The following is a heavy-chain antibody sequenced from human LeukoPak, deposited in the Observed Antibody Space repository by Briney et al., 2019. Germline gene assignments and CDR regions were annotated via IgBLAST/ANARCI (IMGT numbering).Heavy chain of an antibody. J-gene: IGHJ4*02. Sequence: SETLSLTCTVSGGSISSSSYYWGWIRQPPGKGLEWIGRIYYSGSTYYNPSLKSRVTISVDTSKNHFSLKLSSVTAADTAVYYCAGELRYFGPLVGYFDYWGQGTLVTVSS. D-gene: IGHD3-9*01. V-gene: IGHV4-39*02. CDR1: GGSISSSSYY. CDR3: AGELRYFGPLVGYFDY. CDR2: IYYSGST.